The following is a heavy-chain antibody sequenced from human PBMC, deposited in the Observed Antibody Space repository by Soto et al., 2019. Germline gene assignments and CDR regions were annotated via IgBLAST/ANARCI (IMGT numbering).Heavy chain of an antibody. J-gene: IGHJ4*02. D-gene: IGHD3-3*01. CDR2: IDNSGST. V-gene: IGHV4-4*07. Sequence: SETLSLTCTVSGGSISNYFCNWIRQPAGKGLEWIGRIDNSGSTNYNPSLKSRITVSADTSRNQFSLKLNSVTAADTAVYYCARGGQDFWSGPFDYWGQGALVTVSS. CDR1: GGSISNYF. CDR3: ARGGQDFWSGPFDY.